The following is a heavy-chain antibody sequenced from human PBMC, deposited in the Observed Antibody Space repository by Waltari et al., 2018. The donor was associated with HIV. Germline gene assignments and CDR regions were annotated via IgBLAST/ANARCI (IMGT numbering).Heavy chain of an antibody. Sequence: QLQLQESGPGLVKPSETLPLTCTVSGGSIISNVYYWGWIRQPPGKGLEWIGSVYYCGSTYYNPSLKSRVTISVDTSKNQFYLRLRSVTAADTAVYYCAPRDYGDYQFDYWGRGTLVTVSS. CDR3: APRDYGDYQFDY. D-gene: IGHD4-17*01. V-gene: IGHV4-39*01. J-gene: IGHJ4*02. CDR2: VYYCGST. CDR1: GGSIISNVYY.